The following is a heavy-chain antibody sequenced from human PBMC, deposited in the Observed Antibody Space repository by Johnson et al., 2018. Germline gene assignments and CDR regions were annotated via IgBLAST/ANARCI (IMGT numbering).Heavy chain of an antibody. CDR2: VGSAGET. Sequence: VQLVQSGGDWVQPGGSLRLSCAASGFTLSYYDMHWVRQASGKGLEWVSGVGSAGETYYPDSVKGRFIISRDTAKNSLYPQSDSRRPGDTAVYYLSREHRDGDSSAAFDIWGQGTMVTGSS. D-gene: IGHD3-22*01. J-gene: IGHJ3*02. CDR3: SREHRDGDSSAAFDI. CDR1: GFTLSYYD. V-gene: IGHV3-13*01.